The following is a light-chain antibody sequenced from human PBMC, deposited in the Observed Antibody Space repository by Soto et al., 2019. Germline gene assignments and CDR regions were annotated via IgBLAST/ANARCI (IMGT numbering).Light chain of an antibody. CDR2: EVS. Sequence: QSVLAQPASVSGSPGQSITMSCTGTSSDVGGYDYVSWYQQHPGRAPKLMIFEVSNRPSGISNRFSGSKSGNTASLTISGIQAEDEADYYCSSFTSSSTQVLGGGTKVTVL. J-gene: IGLJ3*02. CDR3: SSFTSSSTQV. V-gene: IGLV2-14*01. CDR1: SSDVGGYDY.